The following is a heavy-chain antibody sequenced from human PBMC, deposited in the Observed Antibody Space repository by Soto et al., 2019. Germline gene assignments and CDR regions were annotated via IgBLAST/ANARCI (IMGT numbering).Heavy chain of an antibody. CDR1: GFTLSDYY. CDR2: IRGRGPTT. Sequence: QVQLVESGGGLVKPGGSLRLSCAASGFTLSDYYMTWIRQAPGKGLEWVSYIRGRGPTTYYADSVKGRFSISRDNAKNSLFLKLNSLRVEDTAVYYCARARPDIVMVVGETPGYYGMDVWGQGTTVTVSS. CDR3: ARARPDIVMVVGETPGYYGMDV. J-gene: IGHJ6*02. D-gene: IGHD2-8*02. V-gene: IGHV3-11*01.